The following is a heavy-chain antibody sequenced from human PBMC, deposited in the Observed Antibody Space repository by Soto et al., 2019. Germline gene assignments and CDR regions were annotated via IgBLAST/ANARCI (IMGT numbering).Heavy chain of an antibody. J-gene: IGHJ3*01. CDR2: ISGSGGTT. V-gene: IGHV3-23*01. CDR1: GFTFNTYA. D-gene: IGHD2-21*02. Sequence: GGSLRLSCAASGFTFNTYAMNWVRQAPGKGLEWVASISGSGGTTYYADSVKGRFTVSRDTSKNILFLQMNSLSAEDTAVYYCAKGFIVVVTTIRPDDNFDVWGQGTMVTVSS. CDR3: AKGFIVVVTTIRPDDNFDV.